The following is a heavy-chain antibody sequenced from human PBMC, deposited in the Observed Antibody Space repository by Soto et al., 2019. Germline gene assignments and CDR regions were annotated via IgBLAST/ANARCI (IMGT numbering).Heavy chain of an antibody. V-gene: IGHV3-21*01. CDR2: ISSSSSYI. D-gene: IGHD2-8*01. Sequence: EVQLVESGGGLVKPGGSLRLSCAASGFTFSSYSMNWVRQAPGKGLEWVSSISSSSSYIYYADSVKGRFTISRDNAKNSLYLQMNSLRAEDTAVYYCARDTTVMVYARDYYYMDVWGKGTTVTVSS. CDR1: GFTFSSYS. CDR3: ARDTTVMVYARDYYYMDV. J-gene: IGHJ6*03.